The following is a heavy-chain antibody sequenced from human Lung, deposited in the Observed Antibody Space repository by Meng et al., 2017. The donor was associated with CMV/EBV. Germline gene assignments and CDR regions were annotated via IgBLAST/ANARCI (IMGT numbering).Heavy chain of an antibody. CDR1: GYPFNGYY. V-gene: IGHV1-2*06. CDR2: INSNSDDT. J-gene: IGHJ5*02. Sequence: SGYPFNGYYIHWVRQAPGQGLEWMGRINSNSDDTNYAQNFQDRLTMTRDTSISTVYMELTRLTSDDTAVYYCARGGVLLPAGKSWFDHWGLGTLVTVSS. CDR3: ARGGVLLPAGKSWFDH. D-gene: IGHD2-2*01.